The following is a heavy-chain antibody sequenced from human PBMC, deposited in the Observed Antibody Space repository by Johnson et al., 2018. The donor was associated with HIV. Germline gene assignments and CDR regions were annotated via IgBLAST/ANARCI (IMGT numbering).Heavy chain of an antibody. J-gene: IGHJ3*02. Sequence: VQLVESGGDLVQPGGSLRLSCAASGFTFSSYDMHWVRQATGKGLEWVSAIGTAGDTYYPGSVKGRFTISRENAKNSLYLQMNSLRAGDTAVYYCARGKGAAAGEAFDIWGQGTMVTVSS. D-gene: IGHD6-13*01. V-gene: IGHV3-13*01. CDR3: ARGKGAAAGEAFDI. CDR2: IGTAGDT. CDR1: GFTFSSYD.